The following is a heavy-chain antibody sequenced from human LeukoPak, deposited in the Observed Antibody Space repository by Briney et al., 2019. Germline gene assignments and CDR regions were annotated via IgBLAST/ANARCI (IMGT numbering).Heavy chain of an antibody. CDR1: GYSISSGYY. CDR2: IYHSGST. Sequence: SETLSLTCTVSGYSISSGYYWGWIRQPPGKGLEWIGSIYHSGSTYYNPSLKSRVTISVDTSKNQFSLKLSSVTAADTAVYYCARAPRSDYFDYWGQGTLVTVPS. J-gene: IGHJ4*02. CDR3: ARAPRSDYFDY. V-gene: IGHV4-38-2*02.